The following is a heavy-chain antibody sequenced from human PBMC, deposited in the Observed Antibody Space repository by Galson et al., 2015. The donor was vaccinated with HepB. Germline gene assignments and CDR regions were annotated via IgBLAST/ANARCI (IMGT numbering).Heavy chain of an antibody. CDR2: INHSGST. CDR3: ARVIVTGTATLAIQRFDY. D-gene: IGHD1-20*01. CDR1: GGSFSGYY. V-gene: IGHV4-34*01. J-gene: IGHJ4*02. Sequence: SETLSLTCAVYGGSFSGYYWSWIRQPPGKGLEWIGEINHSGSTNYNPSLKSRVTISVDTSKNQFSLKLSSVTAADTAVYYCARVIVTGTATLAIQRFDYWGQGTLVTVSS.